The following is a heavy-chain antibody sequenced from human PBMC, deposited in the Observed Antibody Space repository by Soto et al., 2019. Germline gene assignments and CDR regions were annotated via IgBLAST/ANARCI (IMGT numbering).Heavy chain of an antibody. V-gene: IGHV4-34*01. CDR3: AXGGDSGYDFYFDY. D-gene: IGHD5-12*01. CDR2: INHSGST. Sequence: QVQLQQWGAGLLKPSETLALTCAVYGGSFSGYYWSWIRQPPGKGLEWIGEINHSGSTNYNPSLKSRDTIXVDTSKXXXALXXXXXXXXATAVYHCAXGGDSGYDFYFDYWGQGTLVTVSS. J-gene: IGHJ4*02. CDR1: GGSFSGYY.